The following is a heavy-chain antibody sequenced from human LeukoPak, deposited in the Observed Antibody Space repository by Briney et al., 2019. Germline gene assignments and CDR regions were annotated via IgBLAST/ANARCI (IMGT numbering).Heavy chain of an antibody. Sequence: PSETLSLTCTVSGGSISIYYWNWIRQPPGKGLEWIGYVYNSGSTDYNPSLKSRVTISADTSKNQFSLRLSSVTAADTAAYYCVRDRELNYWGQGTLVTVSS. CDR2: VYNSGST. V-gene: IGHV4-59*01. J-gene: IGHJ4*02. D-gene: IGHD1-26*01. CDR1: GGSISIYY. CDR3: VRDRELNY.